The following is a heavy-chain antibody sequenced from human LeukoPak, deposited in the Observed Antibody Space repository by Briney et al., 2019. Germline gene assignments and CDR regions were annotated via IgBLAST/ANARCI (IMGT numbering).Heavy chain of an antibody. D-gene: IGHD6-19*01. CDR1: GYSFTSYW. CDR2: IYPGDSDI. Sequence: GESLKISCKGSGYSFTSYWIGWMGQMPGKGLEWRGMIYPGDSDIRYSPSFQGQVTISADKSISTAYLQWSSLKASDTAMYYCPRHNSSGSSSFAFDYWGQGTLVTVSS. CDR3: PRHNSSGSSSFAFDY. V-gene: IGHV5-51*01. J-gene: IGHJ4*02.